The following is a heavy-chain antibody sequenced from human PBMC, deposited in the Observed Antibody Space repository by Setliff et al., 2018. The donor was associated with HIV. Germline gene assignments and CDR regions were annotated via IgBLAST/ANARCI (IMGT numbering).Heavy chain of an antibody. Sequence: ASVKVSCKASGYTFTSYAMHWVRQAPGQRLEWMGWINAGTGNTKYSQNFQGRVTFSRDTSASTAYMELSSLRSEDTAVYYCARDTGGEITFGGVIVNYYYYMDVWGKGTTVTVSS. CDR1: GYTFTSYA. V-gene: IGHV1-3*01. CDR2: INAGTGNT. J-gene: IGHJ6*03. D-gene: IGHD3-16*02. CDR3: ARDTGGEITFGGVIVNYYYYMDV.